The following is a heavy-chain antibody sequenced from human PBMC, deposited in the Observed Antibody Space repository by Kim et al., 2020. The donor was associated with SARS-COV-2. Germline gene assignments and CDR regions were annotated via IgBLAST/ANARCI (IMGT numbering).Heavy chain of an antibody. V-gene: IGHV1-18*04. CDR2: ISAYNGNT. Sequence: ASVKVSCKASGYTFTSYGISWVRQAPGQGLEWMGWISAYNGNTNYAQKLQGRVTMTTDTSTSTAYMELRSLRSDDTAVYYCARDYGDYVSQSNYYYYGMDVWGQGTTVTVSS. J-gene: IGHJ6*02. D-gene: IGHD4-17*01. CDR1: GYTFTSYG. CDR3: ARDYGDYVSQSNYYYYGMDV.